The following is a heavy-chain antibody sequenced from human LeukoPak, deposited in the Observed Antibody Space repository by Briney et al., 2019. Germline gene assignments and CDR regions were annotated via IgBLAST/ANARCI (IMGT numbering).Heavy chain of an antibody. Sequence: GRSLRLSCAASGFTFDDYAMHWVRQAPGKGLEWVSGISWNSGSIGYADSVKGRFTISRDNAKNSLYLQMNSLRAEDTALYSCAKGWGYSPPRGYFQHWGQGTLVTVSS. D-gene: IGHD5-18*01. CDR2: ISWNSGSI. CDR1: GFTFDDYA. J-gene: IGHJ1*01. CDR3: AKGWGYSPPRGYFQH. V-gene: IGHV3-9*01.